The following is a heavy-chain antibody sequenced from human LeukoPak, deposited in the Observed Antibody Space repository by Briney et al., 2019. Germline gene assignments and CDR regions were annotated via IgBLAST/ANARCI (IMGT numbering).Heavy chain of an antibody. Sequence: SETLSLTCTVSGGSISSGGYYWSWIRQPPGKGLEWIGYIYHSGSTYYNPSLKSRVTISVDRSKNQFSLKLSSVTAADTAVYYCARAGDAFDIWGQGTMVTVSS. J-gene: IGHJ3*02. CDR1: GGSISSGGYY. D-gene: IGHD3-10*01. CDR2: IYHSGST. CDR3: ARAGDAFDI. V-gene: IGHV4-30-2*01.